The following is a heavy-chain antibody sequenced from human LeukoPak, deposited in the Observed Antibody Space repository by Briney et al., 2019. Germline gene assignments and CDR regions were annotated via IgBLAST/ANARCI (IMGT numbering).Heavy chain of an antibody. CDR3: AKDLSSAITSALVLDV. D-gene: IGHD3-22*01. CDR1: GFTFDDYA. V-gene: IGHV3-9*01. J-gene: IGHJ6*02. Sequence: GRSLRLSCAASGFTFDDYAMHWVRQAPGKGLEWVSGITWNRDNIGYGDSVKGRFTISRDNVKNVLYLQMTSLRPEDTALYYCAKDLSSAITSALVLDVWGQGTTVIVPS. CDR2: ITWNRDNI.